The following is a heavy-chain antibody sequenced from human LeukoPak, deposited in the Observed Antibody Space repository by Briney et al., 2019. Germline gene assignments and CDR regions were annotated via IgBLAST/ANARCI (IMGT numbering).Heavy chain of an antibody. D-gene: IGHD3-10*02. CDR1: GFTFGIYC. CDR2: INQYGSKV. J-gene: IGHJ4*02. CDR3: ARDERYYVHDV. V-gene: IGHV3-7*01. Sequence: PVASLRLSCAASGFTFGIYCMGWVRQAPGQGLEWMAYINQYGSKVNYADSVKGRFTMSRDNAKNSLYLQMKSLRSEDTAVYYCARDERYYVHDVWGQGTLVTASS.